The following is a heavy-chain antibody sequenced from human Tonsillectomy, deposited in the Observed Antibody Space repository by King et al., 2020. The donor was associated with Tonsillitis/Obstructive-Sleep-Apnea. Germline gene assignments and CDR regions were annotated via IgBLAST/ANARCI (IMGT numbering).Heavy chain of an antibody. CDR3: ARDSMSHYYDSSAYYTFNY. CDR2: ISAHNGHT. Sequence: QLVQSGAEVKKPGASVKVSCKASGYTFTNYGISWVRQAPGQGLEWMAWISAHNGHTNYAQKFQGRVTMTTDASTSTAYMELRCLRSDDTAVYYCARDSMSHYYDSSAYYTFNYWGQGTLVTVSS. V-gene: IGHV1-18*01. J-gene: IGHJ4*02. CDR1: GYTFTNYG. D-gene: IGHD3-22*01.